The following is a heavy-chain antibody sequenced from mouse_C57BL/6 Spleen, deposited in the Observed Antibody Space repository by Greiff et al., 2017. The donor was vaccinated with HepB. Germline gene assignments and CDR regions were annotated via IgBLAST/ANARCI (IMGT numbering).Heavy chain of an antibody. J-gene: IGHJ2*01. V-gene: IGHV14-1*01. D-gene: IGHD1-1*02. CDR2: IDPEDGDT. Sequence: EVKLMESGAELVRPGASVKLSCTASGFNIKDYYMHWVKQRPEQGLEWIGRIDPEDGDTEYAPKFQGKATMTADTSSNTAYLQLSSRTSEDTAVYYCSYGSPYYFDCWGQGTTLTVSS. CDR3: SYGSPYYFDC. CDR1: GFNIKDYY.